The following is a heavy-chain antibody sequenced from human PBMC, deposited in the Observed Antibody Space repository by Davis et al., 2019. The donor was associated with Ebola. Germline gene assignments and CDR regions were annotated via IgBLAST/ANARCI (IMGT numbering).Heavy chain of an antibody. CDR1: GFTFNIFD. D-gene: IGHD3-16*01. CDR3: AKDQEGD. V-gene: IGHV3-30*02. J-gene: IGHJ4*02. CDR2: IKEDGGEK. Sequence: GESLKISCAASGFTFNIFDMHWIRQAPGKGPEWVAIIKEDGGEKYYVGSVKGRFTISRDNSKNTLYLQMNSLRAEDTAVYYCAKDQEGDWGQGTLVTVSS.